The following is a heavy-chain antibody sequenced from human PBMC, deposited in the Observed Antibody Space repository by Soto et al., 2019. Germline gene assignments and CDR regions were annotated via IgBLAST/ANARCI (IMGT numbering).Heavy chain of an antibody. J-gene: IGHJ6*02. CDR1: GYTFTGYY. V-gene: IGHV1-2*02. D-gene: IGHD5-12*01. CDR3: AKGGAIVADGNRVYLYNDMDV. CDR2: INPNSGDT. Sequence: ASVKVSCKASGYTFTGYYVHWVRQAPGQGLEWMGWINPNSGDTYLAQRFQGRVTMNRDTSIGTAYMELRGLTSDDTAEYYCAKGGAIVADGNRVYLYNDMDVWGQGTTVTVSS.